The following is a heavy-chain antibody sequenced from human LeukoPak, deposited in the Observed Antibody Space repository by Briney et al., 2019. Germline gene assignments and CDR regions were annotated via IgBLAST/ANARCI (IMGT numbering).Heavy chain of an antibody. D-gene: IGHD2-2*01. V-gene: IGHV5-10-1*01. J-gene: IGHJ4*02. CDR1: GYSFSTYW. CDR2: IDPRDSYT. Sequence: GESLKISCKGSGYSFSTYWINWVRQRPGKGLGWMGKIDPRDSYTKYSPSFEGHVTISTDKSISTAYLQWGSLKASDTAMYYCTRTLDQDFWGQGTLVTVSS. CDR3: TRTLDQDF.